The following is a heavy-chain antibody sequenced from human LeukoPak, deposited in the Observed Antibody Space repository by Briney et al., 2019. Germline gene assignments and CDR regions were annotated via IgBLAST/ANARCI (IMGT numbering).Heavy chain of an antibody. J-gene: IGHJ5*02. Sequence: SVKVSCRASGGTFSSYAISWVRQAPGQGLEWMGRITPIFGTANYAQKFQGRVTITTDESTSTAYMELSSLRSEDTAVYYCARRAYYYDSSGYHHNWFDPWGQGTLVTVSS. V-gene: IGHV1-69*05. D-gene: IGHD3-22*01. CDR1: GGTFSSYA. CDR3: ARRAYYYDSSGYHHNWFDP. CDR2: ITPIFGTA.